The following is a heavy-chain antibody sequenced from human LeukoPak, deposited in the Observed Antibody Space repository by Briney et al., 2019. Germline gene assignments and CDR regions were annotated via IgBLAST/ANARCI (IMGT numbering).Heavy chain of an antibody. V-gene: IGHV3-21*05. CDR2: ISNTGDSI. CDR1: GFTLSSYS. J-gene: IGHJ4*02. CDR3: GRGHWGLDY. D-gene: IGHD7-27*01. Sequence: GGSLRLSCAGSGFTLSSYSMNWVRQAPGKGLEWVSFISNTGDSIYYADSVKGRFTTSRDNAKSSLSLQMNSLRAEDTAVYYCGRGHWGLDYWGQGALVTVSS.